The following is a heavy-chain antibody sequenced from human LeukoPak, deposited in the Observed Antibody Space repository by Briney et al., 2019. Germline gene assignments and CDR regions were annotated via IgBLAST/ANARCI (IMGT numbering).Heavy chain of an antibody. CDR3: ARSRAPVAADAFDI. CDR1: GYSFSGYW. V-gene: IGHV5-51*01. Sequence: GESLKISCTGSGYSFSGYWLAWVRQLPGKGLEWMGIIYPADSDSRYSTSFQGQVTISGDKSINTAYLQWSSLKAPDTAMYYCARSRAPVAADAFDIWGQGTMVTVSS. J-gene: IGHJ3*02. CDR2: IYPADSDS. D-gene: IGHD6-19*01.